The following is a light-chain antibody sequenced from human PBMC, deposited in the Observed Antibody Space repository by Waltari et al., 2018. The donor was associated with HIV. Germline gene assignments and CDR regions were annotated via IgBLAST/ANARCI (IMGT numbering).Light chain of an antibody. CDR1: RSDGGGYKY. V-gene: IGLV2-11*01. Sequence: QSALTQPRLVSGSPGQSVTIYCTGSRSDGGGYKYVPWYEQHPDKAPKLMIYDVSKRPSGVPDRFSGSKSGNTASLTISGLQAEDEADYYCCSYAGSYSYVFGTGTKVTVL. CDR3: CSYAGSYSYV. CDR2: DVS. J-gene: IGLJ1*01.